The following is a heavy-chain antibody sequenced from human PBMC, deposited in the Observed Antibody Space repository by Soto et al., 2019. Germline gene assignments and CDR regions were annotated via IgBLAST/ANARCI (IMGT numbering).Heavy chain of an antibody. J-gene: IGHJ6*02. CDR3: ARLGKWYNYDSSGLSGGGGMDV. Sequence: QVQLQESGPGLVKPSQTLSLTCTVSGGSISSGDYYWSWIRQHPGKGLEWIGYIYYSGSTYYNPSLKTRVTISVDTSKKQFSLKLISVTAACTAVYYCARLGKWYNYDSSGLSGGGGMDVWGQGTTVTVSS. CDR2: IYYSGST. V-gene: IGHV4-31*03. CDR1: GGSISSGDYY. D-gene: IGHD3-22*01.